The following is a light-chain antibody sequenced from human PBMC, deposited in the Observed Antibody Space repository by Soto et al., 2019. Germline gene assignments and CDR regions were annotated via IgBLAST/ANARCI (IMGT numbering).Light chain of an antibody. J-gene: IGLJ2*01. V-gene: IGLV2-14*01. Sequence: QSVLTQPASGSGSPGQLITISCTGTSSDVGGYNYVSWYQQHPGKAPKLMIYDVSNRPSGVSNRFSGSKSGNTASLTISGLQAEDEADYYCSSYPRSSTLVVVFAGGSKVTVL. CDR3: SSYPRSSTLVVV. CDR1: SSDVGGYNY. CDR2: DVS.